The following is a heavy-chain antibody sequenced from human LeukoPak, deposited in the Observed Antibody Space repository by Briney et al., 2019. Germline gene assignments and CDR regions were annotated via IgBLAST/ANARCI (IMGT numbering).Heavy chain of an antibody. CDR2: IYPVDSDT. D-gene: IGHD2-21*02. CDR3: ARQGGTASIPYYFDY. V-gene: IGHV5-51*01. Sequence: GESLKISCKGSGYSFTTYWIAWVRQMPGKGLEWMGIIYPVDSDTTYSPSFQGQVTISADKSISTAYLQWSSLKASDTAIYYCARQGGTASIPYYFDYWGQGTLVTVSS. J-gene: IGHJ4*02. CDR1: GYSFTTYW.